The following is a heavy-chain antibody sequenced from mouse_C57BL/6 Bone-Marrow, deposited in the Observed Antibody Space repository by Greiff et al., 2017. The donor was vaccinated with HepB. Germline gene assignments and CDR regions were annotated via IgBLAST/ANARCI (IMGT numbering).Heavy chain of an antibody. CDR1: GFTFSDYG. CDR3: ARTMITKRYYAMDY. D-gene: IGHD2-4*01. Sequence: EVKLEESGGGLVKPGGSLKLSCAASGFTFSDYGMHWVRQAPEKGLEWVAYISSGSSTIYFADTVKGRFTISRDNAKNTLFLQMTSLRSEDTAMYYCARTMITKRYYAMDYWGQGTSVTVSS. V-gene: IGHV5-17*01. CDR2: ISSGSSTI. J-gene: IGHJ4*01.